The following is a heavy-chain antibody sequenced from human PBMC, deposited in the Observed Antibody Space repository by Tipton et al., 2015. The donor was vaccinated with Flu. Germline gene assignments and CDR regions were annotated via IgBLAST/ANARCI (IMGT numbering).Heavy chain of an antibody. D-gene: IGHD3-22*01. CDR1: GGSVSSYF. CDR3: ARHGGISMIHGVLHGFDI. CDR2: IYYTGST. Sequence: TLSLTCTVSGGSVSSYFWSWIRQPPGKALEWVGYIYYTGSTNYNPSLKSRVSISLDTSKNHFSLKLSSVTAADTAVYYCARHGGISMIHGVLHGFDIWGRGTVVTVSS. V-gene: IGHV4-59*08. J-gene: IGHJ3*02.